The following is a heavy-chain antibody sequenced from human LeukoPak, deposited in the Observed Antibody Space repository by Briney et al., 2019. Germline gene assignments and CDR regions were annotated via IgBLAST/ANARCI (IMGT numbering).Heavy chain of an antibody. Sequence: PGGSLRLSCAASGFTVSNNYISWVRQPPGKGPEWVSVTYGGGSTYIDSVKGRFTISRDDSKNTLYLQLNSLRAEDTAIYFCAKPISGGLAVSADWFDPWGQGTLVIVSS. V-gene: IGHV3-53*01. D-gene: IGHD6-19*01. CDR1: GFTVSNNY. CDR3: AKPISGGLAVSADWFDP. J-gene: IGHJ5*02. CDR2: TYGGGST.